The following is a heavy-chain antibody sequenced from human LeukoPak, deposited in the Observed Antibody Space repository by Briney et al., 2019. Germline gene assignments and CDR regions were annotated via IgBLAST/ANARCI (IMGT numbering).Heavy chain of an antibody. J-gene: IGHJ1*01. D-gene: IGHD6-13*01. CDR1: GGSINSGDYY. V-gene: IGHV4-30-4*01. Sequence: SETLSLTCTVSGGSINSGDYYWSWIRQPPGKGLEWIGYIYHSGSTYYNPSLKSRVTVSVDTSKNQFSLKLSSVTAADTAVYYCARVIAVAGDLEYFQHWGQGTQVTVSS. CDR2: IYHSGST. CDR3: ARVIAVAGDLEYFQH.